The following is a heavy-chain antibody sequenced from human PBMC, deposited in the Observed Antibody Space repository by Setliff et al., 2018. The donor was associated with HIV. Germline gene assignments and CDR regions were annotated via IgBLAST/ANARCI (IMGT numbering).Heavy chain of an antibody. CDR2: ISISSYI. CDR1: GFTFSDYY. Sequence: PGGSLRLSCVASGFTFSDYYMIWIRQAPGQGLEWVSYISISSYIYYADSVKGRFTISRDNAKNSLYLQMNSLRAEDTAVYYCVRESLTTVSSYWGQGTLVTVSS. CDR3: VRESLTTVSSY. D-gene: IGHD4-17*01. V-gene: IGHV3-11*06. J-gene: IGHJ4*02.